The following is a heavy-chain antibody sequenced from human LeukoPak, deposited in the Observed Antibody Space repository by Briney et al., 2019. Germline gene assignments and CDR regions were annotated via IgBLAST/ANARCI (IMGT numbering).Heavy chain of an antibody. J-gene: IGHJ4*02. CDR2: ISYDGSNK. CDR3: ATVAAAGRGPGY. V-gene: IGHV3-30-3*01. CDR1: GFTFSSYA. D-gene: IGHD6-13*01. Sequence: GGSLRLSCAASGFTFSSYAMHWVRQAPGKGLEWVAVISYDGSNKYYADSVKGRFTIPRDNSKNTLYLQMNSLRAEDTAVYYCATVAAAGRGPGYWGQGTLVTVSS.